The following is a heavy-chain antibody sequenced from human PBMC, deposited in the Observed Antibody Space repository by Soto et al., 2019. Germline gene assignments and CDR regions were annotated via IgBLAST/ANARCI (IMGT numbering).Heavy chain of an antibody. CDR3: ARDHDLLNYGGYNGLNFDY. V-gene: IGHV3-33*01. D-gene: IGHD4-17*01. CDR1: GFTFSSYG. CDR2: IWYDGSNK. Sequence: GGSLRLSCAASGFTFSSYGMHWVRQAPGKGLEWVAVIWYDGSNKYYAESVKGRFTISRDNSKNTLYLQMNSLRAEDTAVYYCARDHDLLNYGGYNGLNFDYWGQGTLVTVSS. J-gene: IGHJ4*02.